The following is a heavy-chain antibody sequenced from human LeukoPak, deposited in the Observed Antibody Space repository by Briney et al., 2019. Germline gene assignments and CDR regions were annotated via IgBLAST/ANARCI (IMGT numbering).Heavy chain of an antibody. CDR2: IYYSGNP. D-gene: IGHD3-22*01. CDR1: GGPISSYY. V-gene: IGHV4-59*13. CDR3: ASSYYYDSSGYSAAEYFQH. J-gene: IGHJ1*01. Sequence: SETLSLTCTVSGGPISSYYWRWIRKPPGGGGVGIGYIYYSGNPNYNPSLKSRVTISVDTSKNQFSLKLSSVTAADTAVYYCASSYYYDSSGYSAAEYFQHWGQGTLVTVSS.